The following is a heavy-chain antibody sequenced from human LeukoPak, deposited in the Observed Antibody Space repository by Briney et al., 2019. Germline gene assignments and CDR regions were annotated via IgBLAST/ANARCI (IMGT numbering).Heavy chain of an antibody. CDR1: GGSISSISYY. V-gene: IGHV4-39*07. Sequence: SETLSLTCIVSGGSISSISYYWSWIRQPPGKGLEWIGEINHSGSTNYNPSLKSRVTISVDTSKNQFSLKLSSVTAADTAVYYCARVDDYGDYPHDYWGQGTLVTVSS. D-gene: IGHD4-17*01. J-gene: IGHJ4*02. CDR2: INHSGST. CDR3: ARVDDYGDYPHDY.